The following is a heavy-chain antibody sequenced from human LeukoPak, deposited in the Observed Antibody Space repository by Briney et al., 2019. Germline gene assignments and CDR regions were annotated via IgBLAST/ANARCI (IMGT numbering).Heavy chain of an antibody. CDR1: GGSISNSYYY. CDR3: ARGQSSGWSEDY. J-gene: IGHJ4*02. V-gene: IGHV4-39*01. CDR2: IYYSGTT. Sequence: SETLSLTCTVSGGSISNSYYYWGWTRQPPGEALEWIGSIYYSGTTYYKPSLKSRVTISVDTSKNQFSLRLSSVTAADTAVYYCARGQSSGWSEDYWGQGTLVTVCS. D-gene: IGHD6-19*01.